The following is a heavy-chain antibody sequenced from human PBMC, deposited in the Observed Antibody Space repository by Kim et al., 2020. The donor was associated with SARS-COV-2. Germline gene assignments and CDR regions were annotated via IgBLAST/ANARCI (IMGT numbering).Heavy chain of an antibody. Sequence: GGSLRLSCEASGFPLSYYGMNWIRQAPGKGLEWVAFITHRGRHWRSLYAESVRGRFTIHRADASISLYLQMDSRRVDGTALCYCARDTGQVSVDVWGQGTLDTVSS. CDR1: GFPLSYYG. V-gene: IGHV3-48*03. CDR2: ITHRGRHWRS. CDR3: ARDTGQVSVDV. J-gene: IGHJ4*02.